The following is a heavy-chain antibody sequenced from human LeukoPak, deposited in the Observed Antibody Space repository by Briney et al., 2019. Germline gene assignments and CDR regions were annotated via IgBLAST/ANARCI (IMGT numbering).Heavy chain of an antibody. D-gene: IGHD3-22*01. CDR3: ASANYYDSSGHDY. J-gene: IGHJ4*02. V-gene: IGHV4-4*07. CDR2: IYTSGST. CDR1: GGSINSFY. Sequence: SGNLSPNASVSGGSINSFYWGRLPPPPGQGRGGIGRIYTSGSTNYNPSLKSRVTMSVDTSKNQFSLKLSSVTAADTAVYYCASANYYDSSGHDYWGQGTLVTVSS.